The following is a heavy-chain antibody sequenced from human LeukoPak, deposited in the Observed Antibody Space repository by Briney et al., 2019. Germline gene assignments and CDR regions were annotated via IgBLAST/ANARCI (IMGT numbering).Heavy chain of an antibody. J-gene: IGHJ4*02. CDR3: ARDLRGTRDS. CDR1: VFTFRTYC. CDR2: INPEGSRT. Sequence: PGGSLRLSCAVSVFTFRTYCVHGVRRAPREGLVWVSLINPEGSRTDYADSVKGQFTISTDNAKNTLYLQMNSLRDEDAAVYYCARDLRGTRDSWGQGTLVPVSS. V-gene: IGHV3-74*01. D-gene: IGHD2-15*01.